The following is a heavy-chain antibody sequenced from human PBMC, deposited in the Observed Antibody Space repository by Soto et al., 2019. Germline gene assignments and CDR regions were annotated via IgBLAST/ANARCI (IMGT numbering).Heavy chain of an antibody. V-gene: IGHV4-59*01. J-gene: IGHJ5*02. CDR1: GCSISSYY. D-gene: IGHD3-22*01. CDR3: ARYYYDSSAHWGFDP. CDR2: FYYTGST. Sequence: KPSEALSLNCPVSGCSISSYYWSWIRQPPGKGLEWIGYFYYTGSTNYNPSLKSRLTISVDTSRNQFSLKLSSVTAADTAVYYCARYYYDSSAHWGFDPWGQGTLVTVSS.